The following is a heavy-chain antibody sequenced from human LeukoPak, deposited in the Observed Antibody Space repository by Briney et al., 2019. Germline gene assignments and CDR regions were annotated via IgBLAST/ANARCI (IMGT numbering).Heavy chain of an antibody. J-gene: IGHJ4*02. Sequence: GGSLRLSCAASGFTFSSYVMSWVRQAPGKGLEWVSAISGSGGSTYYADSVKGRFTISRDNSKNTLYLQMNSLRAEDTAVYYCAKSPILWFGELIPFDYWGQGTLVTVSS. CDR2: ISGSGGST. V-gene: IGHV3-23*01. CDR1: GFTFSSYV. CDR3: AKSPILWFGELIPFDY. D-gene: IGHD3-10*01.